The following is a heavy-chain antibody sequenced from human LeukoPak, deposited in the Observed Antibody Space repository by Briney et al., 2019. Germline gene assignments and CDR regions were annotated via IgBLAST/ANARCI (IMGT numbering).Heavy chain of an antibody. Sequence: GGSLRLSCGASGVTFRRHWMSWVRQAPGKGLEWVAKISKDGSGTDYVDSVKGRFTISRDNAKNSLYLQMNSLRAEDTAVYYCARSYCSGNNCYSDYYFDLWGRGTLVIVSS. CDR3: ARSYCSGNNCYSDYYFDL. V-gene: IGHV3-7*03. D-gene: IGHD2-15*01. J-gene: IGHJ2*01. CDR1: GVTFRRHW. CDR2: ISKDGSGT.